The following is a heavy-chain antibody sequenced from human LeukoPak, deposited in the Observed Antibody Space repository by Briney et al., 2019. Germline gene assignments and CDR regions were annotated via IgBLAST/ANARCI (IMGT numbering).Heavy chain of an antibody. CDR2: ISSSDSTI. V-gene: IGHV3-48*03. J-gene: IGHJ4*02. CDR3: ARDYGGSSPFDY. Sequence: GGSLRLSCAASGFTFSSYEMHWVRQAPGKGLEWVSYISSSDSTIYYADSVKGRFTISRDNARNSLYLQMNSLRAEDTAVYYCARDYGGSSPFDYWGQGTLVTVSS. D-gene: IGHD4-23*01. CDR1: GFTFSSYE.